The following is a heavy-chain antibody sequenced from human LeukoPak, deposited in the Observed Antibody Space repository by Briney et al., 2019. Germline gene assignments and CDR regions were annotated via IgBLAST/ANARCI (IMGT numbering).Heavy chain of an antibody. J-gene: IGHJ4*02. V-gene: IGHV3-7*05. Sequence: PGGSLRLSCAASGFTFSTYDMHWVRQAAGKGLEWVANIKQDGREKYYVDSVKGRFTISRDNAKNSLSLQMNSLRAEDTAVYYCARDKSYGDSEDYWGQGTLVTVSS. CDR3: ARDKSYGDSEDY. CDR1: GFTFSTYD. CDR2: IKQDGREK. D-gene: IGHD4-17*01.